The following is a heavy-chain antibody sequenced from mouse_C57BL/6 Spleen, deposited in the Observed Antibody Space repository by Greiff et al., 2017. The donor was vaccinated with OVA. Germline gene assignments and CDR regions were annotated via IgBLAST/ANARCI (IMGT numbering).Heavy chain of an antibody. CDR2: IYPRSGNT. CDR3: ARERNRYYFDY. Sequence: VQLQQSGAELARPGASVKLSCKASGYTFTSYGISWVKQRTGQGLEWIGEIYPRSGNTYYNEKFKGKATLTADKSSSTAYMELRSLTSEDSAVYFCARERNRYYFDYWGQGTTLTVSA. V-gene: IGHV1-81*01. CDR1: GYTFTSYG. J-gene: IGHJ2*01.